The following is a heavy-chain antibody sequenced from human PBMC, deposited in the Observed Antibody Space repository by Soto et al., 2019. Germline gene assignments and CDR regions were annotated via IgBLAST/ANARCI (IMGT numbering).Heavy chain of an antibody. J-gene: IGHJ5*01. V-gene: IGHV3-30*18. Sequence: GGSLRLSCAASGFIFNNYGMHWIRQAPGKGLEWVAVISYDGSNKHYADSVKGRFTISRDSSKNTVYLQMNNLRADDTALYYCVKDVGWNYVADSWGQGTLVTVSS. D-gene: IGHD3-16*01. CDR2: ISYDGSNK. CDR3: VKDVGWNYVADS. CDR1: GFIFNNYG.